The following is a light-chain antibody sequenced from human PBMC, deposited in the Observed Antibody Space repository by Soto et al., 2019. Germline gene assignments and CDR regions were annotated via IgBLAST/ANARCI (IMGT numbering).Light chain of an antibody. CDR1: QGISSY. CDR2: AAS. J-gene: IGKJ3*01. V-gene: IGKV1-8*01. CDR3: QQYYSYPPL. Sequence: AIRMTQSPSSFSASTGDRVTITCRASQGISSYLAWYQQKPGKAPKLLIYAASTLQSGVPSRFSGSGSGTDFTLTISCLQSEDFATYYCQQYYSYPPLFGPGTKGDIK.